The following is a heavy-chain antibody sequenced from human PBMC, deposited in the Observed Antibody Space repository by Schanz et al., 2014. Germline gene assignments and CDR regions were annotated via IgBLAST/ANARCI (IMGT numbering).Heavy chain of an antibody. V-gene: IGHV1-69*02. CDR2: IIPILGIA. CDR1: GGTFNSYT. J-gene: IGHJ4*02. D-gene: IGHD4-17*01. Sequence: QVQLVQSGAEVKKPGSSMKVSCKASGGTFNSYTINWVRQAPGQGLEWMRRIIPILGIANYAQKFQGRVTITADRSTSTAYMELSSLRSEDTAVYYCARGYGDSPTDFWGQGTLVTDSS. CDR3: ARGYGDSPTDF.